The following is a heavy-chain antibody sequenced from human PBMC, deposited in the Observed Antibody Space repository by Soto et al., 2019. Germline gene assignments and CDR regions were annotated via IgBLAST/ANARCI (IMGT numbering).Heavy chain of an antibody. D-gene: IGHD6-19*01. J-gene: IGHJ4*02. CDR2: IYDRGST. CDR3: ARHGYTSGRTYFDY. V-gene: IGHV4-39*01. Sequence: QLQLQESGPGLVKPSETLSLTCTVSGGSIGSSSYYWGWIRQPPGKGLEWIGSIYDRGSTYSNPSLKSRLTISLDTSKNQFSLKLTSVTAADTAVYYCARHGYTSGRTYFDYWGQGTLVTVSS. CDR1: GGSIGSSSYY.